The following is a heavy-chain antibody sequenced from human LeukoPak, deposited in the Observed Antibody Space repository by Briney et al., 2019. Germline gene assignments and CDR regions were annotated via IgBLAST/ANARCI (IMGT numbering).Heavy chain of an antibody. Sequence: GGSLRLSCAASGFTFSSYNMNWVRQAPGKGLEWVSSISSSSSYIYYADSVKGRFTISRDNAKNSLYLQMNSLRAEDTAVYYCARDQTFYYDILTGYPPGYMDVWGKGTTDTVSS. CDR3: ARDQTFYYDILTGYPPGYMDV. V-gene: IGHV3-21*01. CDR2: ISSSSSYI. CDR1: GFTFSSYN. D-gene: IGHD3-9*01. J-gene: IGHJ6*03.